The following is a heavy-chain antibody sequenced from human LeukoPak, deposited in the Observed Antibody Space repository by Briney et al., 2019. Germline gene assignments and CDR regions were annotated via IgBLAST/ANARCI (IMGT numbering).Heavy chain of an antibody. J-gene: IGHJ5*02. CDR3: ARRNDP. Sequence: SETLSLTCAVYGGSFSGYYWSWIRQPPGKGLEWIGEINHSGSTNYNPSLKSRVTISVDTSKNQFSLKLSSVTAADTAVYYCARRNDPWGLGTLVTVSS. CDR1: GGSFSGYY. CDR2: INHSGST. V-gene: IGHV4-34*01.